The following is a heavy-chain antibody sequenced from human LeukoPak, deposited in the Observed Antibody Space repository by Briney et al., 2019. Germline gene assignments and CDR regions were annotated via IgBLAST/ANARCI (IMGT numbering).Heavy chain of an antibody. Sequence: PSETLSLTCAVYGGSFSGYYWSWIRQPPGKGLEWIGEINHSGSTNYNPSLKSRVTISVDTSKNQFSLKLSSVTAADTAVYYCARTRRYYDILTGYLSYYYYGMDVWGQGTTVTVSS. CDR1: GGSFSGYY. J-gene: IGHJ6*02. V-gene: IGHV4-34*01. CDR2: INHSGST. D-gene: IGHD3-9*01. CDR3: ARTRRYYDILTGYLSYYYYGMDV.